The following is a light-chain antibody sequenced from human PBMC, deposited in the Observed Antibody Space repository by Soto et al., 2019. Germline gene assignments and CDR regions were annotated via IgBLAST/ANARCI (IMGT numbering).Light chain of an antibody. CDR3: QQYNNWPRT. V-gene: IGKV3-15*01. J-gene: IGKJ2*01. Sequence: MTQSPATLSVSPGERATLSCRASQSVSSDLVWYQQKPGQAPRLLIYGASTRATGIPARFSGSGSGTEFTLTISSLQSEDFAVYYCQQYNNWPRTFGQGTKLEIK. CDR2: GAS. CDR1: QSVSSD.